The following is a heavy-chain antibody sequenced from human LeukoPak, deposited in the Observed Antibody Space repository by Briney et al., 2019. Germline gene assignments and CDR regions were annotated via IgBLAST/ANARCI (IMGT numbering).Heavy chain of an antibody. Sequence: GGSLRLSCAASGFSFSSFGMSWVRQAPGKGLEWVSRISGSDGSTDYADSVKGRFTISRDNSKNTLYLQMNSLRTEDTAVYFCAKDDAWLRYACWGPGTLVTVSS. J-gene: IGHJ4*02. CDR3: AKDDAWLRYAC. CDR2: ISGSDGST. D-gene: IGHD5-12*01. CDR1: GFSFSSFG. V-gene: IGHV3-23*01.